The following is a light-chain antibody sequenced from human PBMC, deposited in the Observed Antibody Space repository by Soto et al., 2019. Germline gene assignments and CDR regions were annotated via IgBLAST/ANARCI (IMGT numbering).Light chain of an antibody. V-gene: IGKV2-30*01. CDR1: QGLVYSDGNTF. CDR2: QVS. J-gene: IGKJ1*01. CDR3: VQRTHWPWT. Sequence: DVVMTQSPLSLAVTLGQPASISCRTSQGLVYSDGNTFLNWFQQRPGQSPRRLIYQVSNRDSGVADRFSGSGSGTDFTLKISRVEAEDVGVYYCVQRTHWPWTFGQGTKVEIK.